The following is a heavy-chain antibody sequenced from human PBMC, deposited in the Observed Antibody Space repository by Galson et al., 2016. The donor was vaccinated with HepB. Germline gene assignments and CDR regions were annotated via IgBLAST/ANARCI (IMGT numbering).Heavy chain of an antibody. CDR3: ARDLPAASVEYFDVFDL. J-gene: IGHJ3*01. CDR2: IGSSEFRL. V-gene: IGHV3-11*01. D-gene: IGHD2-15*01. CDR1: GFNFSDYF. Sequence: SLRLSCAASGFNFSDYFMTWIRQAPGKGLEWVAYIGSSEFRLYYGDSVKGRFTISRDNVKKSINLQMTNLRAEDTAVYYCARDLPAASVEYFDVFDLWGQGTMVTVSS.